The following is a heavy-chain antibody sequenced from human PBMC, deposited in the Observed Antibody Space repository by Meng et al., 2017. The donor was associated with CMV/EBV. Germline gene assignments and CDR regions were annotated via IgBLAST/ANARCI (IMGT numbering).Heavy chain of an antibody. CDR2: IYHSGST. CDR1: CGSISISNW. V-gene: IGHV4-4*02. Sequence: CAVSCGSISISNWCSWVRQPPGKGLDWIGDIYHSGSTNYNPSLKSRVTISVDKSKNQFSLKLSSVTTADTAVYYCASEVGATTAFDYWGQGTLVTVSS. CDR3: ASEVGATTAFDY. J-gene: IGHJ4*02. D-gene: IGHD1-26*01.